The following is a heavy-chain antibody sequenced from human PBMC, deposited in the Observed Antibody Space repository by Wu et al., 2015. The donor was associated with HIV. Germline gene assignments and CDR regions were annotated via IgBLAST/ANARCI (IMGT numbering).Heavy chain of an antibody. D-gene: IGHD3-22*01. V-gene: IGHV1-69*05. J-gene: IGHJ1*01. CDR3: ARAKTYYYDSSGYLRSGGYFQH. CDR2: IIPLFGTS. Sequence: EWMGGIIPLFGTSRYAQNFQGRVAITTDESTSTAYMELRSLRSEDTAVYYCARAKTYYYDSSGYLRSGGYFQHWGQGTLVTVSS.